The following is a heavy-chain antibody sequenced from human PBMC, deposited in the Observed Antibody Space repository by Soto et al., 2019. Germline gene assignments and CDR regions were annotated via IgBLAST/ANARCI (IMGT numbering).Heavy chain of an antibody. CDR3: ARGRPGVRGFGSVRYSFDY. CDR2: INHSGST. V-gene: IGHV4-34*01. Sequence: QVQLQQWGAGLLKPSETLSLTCAVYGGSFSGYYWSWIRQPPGKGLEWSGEINHSGSTNYNPSLKSRVTISVDTSKNQFSLKLSSVTAADTAVYYCARGRPGVRGFGSVRYSFDYWGQGTLVTVSS. D-gene: IGHD3-10*01. J-gene: IGHJ4*02. CDR1: GGSFSGYY.